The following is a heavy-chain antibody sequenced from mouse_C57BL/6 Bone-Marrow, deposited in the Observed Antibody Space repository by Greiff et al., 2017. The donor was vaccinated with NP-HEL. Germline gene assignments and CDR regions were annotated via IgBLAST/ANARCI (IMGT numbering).Heavy chain of an antibody. D-gene: IGHD2-2*01. CDR3: AREESYGYDGTRYFDV. Sequence: QVQLQQSGAELARPGASVKLSCKASGYTFTSYGISWVKQRTGQGLEWIGEIYPRSGNTSYNEKFKGKATLTADKSSSTAYMELRSLTSEDSAVYFCAREESYGYDGTRYFDVWGTGTTVTVSS. CDR1: GYTFTSYG. V-gene: IGHV1-81*01. CDR2: IYPRSGNT. J-gene: IGHJ1*03.